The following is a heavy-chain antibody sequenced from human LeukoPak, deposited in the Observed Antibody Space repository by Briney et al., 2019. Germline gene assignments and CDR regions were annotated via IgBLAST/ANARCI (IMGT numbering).Heavy chain of an antibody. D-gene: IGHD5-12*01. V-gene: IGHV3-23*01. CDR3: AKDPSDLVSGSFDY. CDR1: GFTFSSYA. Sequence: GGSLRLSCAASGFTFSSYAMSWVRQAPGQGLEWVSAISGSGGSTYYADSVKGRFTISRDNSKNTLYLQMNSLRAEDTAVSYCAKDPSDLVSGSFDYWGQGTLVTVSS. J-gene: IGHJ4*02. CDR2: ISGSGGST.